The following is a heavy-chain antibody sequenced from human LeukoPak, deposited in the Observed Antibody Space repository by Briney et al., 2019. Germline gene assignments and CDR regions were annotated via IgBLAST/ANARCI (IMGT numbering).Heavy chain of an antibody. D-gene: IGHD3-10*01. CDR2: IIPIFGTA. Sequence: GASVKVSCKASGGTFSSYAISWVRQAPGQGLEWMGRIIPIFGTANYAQKFQGRVTITTDESTSTAYMELSSLRSEDTAVYYCARGITMVRVVRDPYYYYYYMDVWGKGTTVTVSS. V-gene: IGHV1-69*05. J-gene: IGHJ6*03. CDR3: ARGITMVRVVRDPYYYYYYMDV. CDR1: GGTFSSYA.